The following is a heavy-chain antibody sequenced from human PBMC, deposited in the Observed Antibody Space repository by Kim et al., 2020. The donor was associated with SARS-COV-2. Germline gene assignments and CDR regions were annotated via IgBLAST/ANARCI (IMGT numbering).Heavy chain of an antibody. CDR3: ARGWRFGDLEVF. J-gene: IGHJ4*02. V-gene: IGHV3-23*01. D-gene: IGHD3-10*01. CDR2: ISGSGGSS. Sequence: GGSLRLSCAASGFTFSNYGMTWVRQAPGKGPEWVSTISGSGGSSYDYAESVKGRFTISRDDSKKTLYLQMNSLRADDTAVYYCARGWRFGDLEVFWGQGTLVTVSS. CDR1: GFTFSNYG.